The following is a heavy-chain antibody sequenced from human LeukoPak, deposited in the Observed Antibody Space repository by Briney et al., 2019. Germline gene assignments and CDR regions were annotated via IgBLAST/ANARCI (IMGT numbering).Heavy chain of an antibody. V-gene: IGHV4-39*01. CDR3: ARHRDYYDT. J-gene: IGHJ4*01. CDR1: GGSISSSSYY. CDR2: IYYSGST. Sequence: KPSETLSLTCTVSGGSISSSSYYWGWIRQPPGKGLEWIGSIYYSGSTYYNPSLKSRVTISVDTSKNQFSLKLSSVTAADTAVYFCARHRDYYDTWGHGTLVTVSS. D-gene: IGHD3-22*01.